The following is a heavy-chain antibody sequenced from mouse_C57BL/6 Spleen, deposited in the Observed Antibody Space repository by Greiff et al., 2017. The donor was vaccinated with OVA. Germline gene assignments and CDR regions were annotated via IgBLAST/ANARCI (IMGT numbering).Heavy chain of an antibody. CDR2: IRSKSNNYAT. V-gene: IGHV10-1*01. Sequence: GGGLVQPTGSLKLSCAASGFSFNTYAMNWVRQAPGKGLEWVARIRSKSNNYATYYADSVKDRFTISRDDSESMLYLQMNNLKTEDTAMYYCVRHKVDDGSFDYWGQGTTLTVSS. CDR3: VRHKVDDGSFDY. J-gene: IGHJ2*01. D-gene: IGHD2-3*01. CDR1: GFSFNTYA.